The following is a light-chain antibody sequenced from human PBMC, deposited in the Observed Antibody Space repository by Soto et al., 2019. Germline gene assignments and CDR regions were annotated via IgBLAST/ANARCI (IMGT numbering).Light chain of an antibody. CDR2: GAS. Sequence: EIVLTQSPATLSLSPGERATLSCRASQSVGSGLSWYQQKPGQAPRLLIYGASTRATGIPDRFSGSGSGTDFTLTISRQEPEDFAVYYCQQYGSSCTFGQGTKVDI. CDR1: QSVGSG. CDR3: QQYGSSCT. V-gene: IGKV3-20*01. J-gene: IGKJ1*01.